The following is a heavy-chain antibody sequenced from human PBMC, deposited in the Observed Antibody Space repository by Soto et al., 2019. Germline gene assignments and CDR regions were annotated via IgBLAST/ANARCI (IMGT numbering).Heavy chain of an antibody. D-gene: IGHD3-9*01. CDR2: IYHSGST. CDR3: ACLYDNFDY. J-gene: IGHJ4*02. CDR1: GGSISSGGYS. V-gene: IGHV4-30-2*01. Sequence: QLQLQESGSGLVKPSQTLSLTCAVSGGSISSGGYSWSWIRQPPGKGLEWIGYIYHSGSTYYNPVLKRRVTISVGRSKDQFSMKLSSVTAADTAVYYWACLYDNFDYWGQGTLVTVSS.